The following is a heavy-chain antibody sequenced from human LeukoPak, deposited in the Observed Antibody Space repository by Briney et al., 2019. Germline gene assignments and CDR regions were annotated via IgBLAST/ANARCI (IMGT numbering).Heavy chain of an antibody. D-gene: IGHD2-2*01. V-gene: IGHV3-9*01. CDR3: ARREPQGCSGTSCFAGPVGH. Sequence: GGSRRLSCAASGFTFDDYAMHWVRQAPGKGLEWVSGISWNSGSIGYADSVKGRFTISRDNGQNSLYLQMNSLRAEDTAVYYCARREPQGCSGTSCFAGPVGHWGQGTLVTVSS. CDR2: ISWNSGSI. CDR1: GFTFDDYA. J-gene: IGHJ4*02.